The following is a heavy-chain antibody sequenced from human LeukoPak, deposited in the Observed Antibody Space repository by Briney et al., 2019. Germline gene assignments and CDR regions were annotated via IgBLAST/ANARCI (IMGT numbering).Heavy chain of an antibody. Sequence: PSETLSLTCTVSGGSISSYYWSWIRQPAGKGLEWIGRIYTSGSTNYNPSLQSRVTLSLDTSKNQFSLKLSSVTAADTAVYYCARTTEDCNSASCYQYCFDPWGQGTLVTVSS. CDR3: ARTTEDCNSASCYQYCFDP. J-gene: IGHJ5*02. V-gene: IGHV4-4*07. D-gene: IGHD2-2*01. CDR1: GGSISSYY. CDR2: IYTSGST.